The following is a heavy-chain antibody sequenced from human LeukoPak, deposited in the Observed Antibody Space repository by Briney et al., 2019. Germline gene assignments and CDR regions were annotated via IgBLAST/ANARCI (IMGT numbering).Heavy chain of an antibody. D-gene: IGHD6-19*01. CDR1: GYTFTSYG. CDR2: ISAYNGNT. V-gene: IGHV1-18*01. Sequence: GASVKVSCKASGYTFTSYGISWVRQAPGQGLEWMGWISAYNGNTNYAQKLQGRVPMTTDTSTSTAYMELRSLKSDDTAVYHCARGVAVAGTSHMDAWGKGTTVTVSS. CDR3: ARGVAVAGTSHMDA. J-gene: IGHJ6*03.